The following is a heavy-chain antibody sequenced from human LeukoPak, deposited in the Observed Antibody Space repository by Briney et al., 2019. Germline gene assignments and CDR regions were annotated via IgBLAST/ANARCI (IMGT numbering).Heavy chain of an antibody. CDR1: GFTFGSYA. CDR2: ISGSGGST. CDR3: AREELAARRGAFDI. Sequence: PGGSLRLSCAASGFTFGSYAMSWVRQAPGKGLEWVSAISGSGGSTYYADSVKGRFTISRDNPKNTLYLRMNSLRAEDTAVYYCAREELAARRGAFDIWGQGSVVSVSS. J-gene: IGHJ3*02. D-gene: IGHD6-6*01. V-gene: IGHV3-23*01.